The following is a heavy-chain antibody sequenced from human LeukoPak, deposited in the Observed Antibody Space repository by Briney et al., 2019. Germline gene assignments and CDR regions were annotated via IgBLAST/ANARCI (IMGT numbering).Heavy chain of an antibody. D-gene: IGHD3-3*01. Sequence: PSETLSLTCAVFGGSFDGYYWSWIRQPPGKGLEWIGEITYDGSTNYNPSLKSRVTISVDTSKIQFSLNLSSVTAADTAIYYCARALASGYPPIPFDYWGQGTQVTVSS. CDR3: ARALASGYPPIPFDY. CDR2: ITYDGST. CDR1: GGSFDGYY. J-gene: IGHJ4*02. V-gene: IGHV4-34*01.